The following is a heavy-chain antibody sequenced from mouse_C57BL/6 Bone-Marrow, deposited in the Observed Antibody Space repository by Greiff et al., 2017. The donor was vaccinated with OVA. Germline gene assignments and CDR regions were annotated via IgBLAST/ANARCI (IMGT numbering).Heavy chain of an antibody. J-gene: IGHJ3*01. Sequence: VKRVESDAELVKPGASVKISCKVSGYTFTDHTIHWMKQRPEQGLEWIGYIYPRDGSTKYNEKFKGKATLTADKSSSTAYMQLNSLTSEDSAVYFCARGGWLLFFAYWGQGTLVTVSA. V-gene: IGHV1-78*01. CDR2: IYPRDGST. CDR1: GYTFTDHT. D-gene: IGHD2-3*01. CDR3: ARGGWLLFFAY.